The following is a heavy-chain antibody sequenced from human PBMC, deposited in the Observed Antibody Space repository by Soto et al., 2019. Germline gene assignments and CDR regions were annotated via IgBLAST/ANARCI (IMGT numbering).Heavy chain of an antibody. CDR1: GGTFSSYT. V-gene: IGHV1-69*02. D-gene: IGHD2-2*02. Sequence: SVKVSCKASGGTFSSYTISWVRQAPGQGLEWMGRIIPILGIANYAQKFQGRVTITADKSTSTAYMELSSLRSEDTAGYYCARGLVVPAAIPAEYFQHWGQGTLVTVSS. CDR3: ARGLVVPAAIPAEYFQH. CDR2: IIPILGIA. J-gene: IGHJ1*01.